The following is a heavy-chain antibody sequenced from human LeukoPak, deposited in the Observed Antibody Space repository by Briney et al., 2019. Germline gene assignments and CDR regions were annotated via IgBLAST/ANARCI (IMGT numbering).Heavy chain of an antibody. J-gene: IGHJ3*02. Sequence: GESLKISCKGSGYSFTSYWIGWVRQMPGKGLEWMGIIYPGDSDTRYSPSFQGQVTISADKSISTAYLQWSSLKASDTAMYYCARHESGYSPRDAFDIWGQGTMVTVSS. CDR2: IYPGDSDT. V-gene: IGHV5-51*01. CDR1: GYSFTSYW. D-gene: IGHD3-22*01. CDR3: ARHESGYSPRDAFDI.